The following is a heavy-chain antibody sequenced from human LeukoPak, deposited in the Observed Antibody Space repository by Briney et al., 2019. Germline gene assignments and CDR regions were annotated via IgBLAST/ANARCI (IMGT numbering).Heavy chain of an antibody. Sequence: GESLKISCKASGYSFSTNWIGWVRQTPGKGLEWMGVIYPGDSDTRYRPSLQGQVTIPADMSSSTAYLQWRSLKASDTAMYYCARLRYYDILTGYEGYFDYWGQGTLVTVSS. CDR1: GYSFSTNW. J-gene: IGHJ4*02. CDR3: ARLRYYDILTGYEGYFDY. D-gene: IGHD3-9*01. V-gene: IGHV5-51*01. CDR2: IYPGDSDT.